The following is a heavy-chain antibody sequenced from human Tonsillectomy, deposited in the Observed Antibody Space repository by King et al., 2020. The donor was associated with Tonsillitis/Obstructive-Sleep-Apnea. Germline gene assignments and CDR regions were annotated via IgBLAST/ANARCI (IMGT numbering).Heavy chain of an antibody. Sequence: VQLVESGGGLVQPGRSLRLSCAASGFTFDDYAMHWVRQAPGKGLEWVSVISWNSGNIGYADSVKGRFTISRDNAKNSLYLQMNSLRAEDTALYYCAKEALTMFRGDPSDAFDVWGQGTMVTVSS. CDR3: AKEALTMFRGDPSDAFDV. D-gene: IGHD3-10*01. CDR2: ISWNSGNI. J-gene: IGHJ3*01. CDR1: GFTFDDYA. V-gene: IGHV3-9*01.